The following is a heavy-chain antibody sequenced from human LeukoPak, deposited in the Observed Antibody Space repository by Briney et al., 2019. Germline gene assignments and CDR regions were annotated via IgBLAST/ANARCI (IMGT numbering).Heavy chain of an antibody. D-gene: IGHD2-2*01. V-gene: IGHV3-74*01. J-gene: IGHJ4*02. Sequence: PGGSLRLSCAASGFSFSSYWMHWVRQAPGKGLVWVSRINSDGSSTIYADSVRGRFTISRDNSKNTLYLQMNSLRVDDTAVYYCARDVQGGYCSSASCYSDFWAQGTLVTVSS. CDR3: ARDVQGGYCSSASCYSDF. CDR1: GFSFSSYW. CDR2: INSDGSST.